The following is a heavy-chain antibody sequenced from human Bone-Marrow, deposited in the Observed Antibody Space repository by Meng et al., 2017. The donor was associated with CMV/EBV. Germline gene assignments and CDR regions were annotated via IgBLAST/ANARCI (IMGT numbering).Heavy chain of an antibody. CDR3: ARGGGSSGDDAFDI. V-gene: IGHV4-59*01. CDR1: GGSISGYS. J-gene: IGHJ3*02. Sequence: SETLSPTCTVSGGSISGYSWSWIRQPPGKGLEWIGYIYYSGRTKYNPSLKSRVTISVDTSKNQFSVKLSSVSAADTAVYYCARGGGSSGDDAFDIWGQGTMVTVSS. CDR2: IYYSGRT. D-gene: IGHD1-26*01.